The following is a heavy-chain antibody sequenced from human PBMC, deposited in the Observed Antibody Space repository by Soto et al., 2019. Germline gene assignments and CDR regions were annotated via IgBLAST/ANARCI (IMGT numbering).Heavy chain of an antibody. CDR1: GDSVSSNSAA. CDR3: ARGARANYYYYGMDV. Sequence: PSQTLSLTCAISGDSVSSNSAAWNWIRQSPSRGLEWLGRTYYRSRWYNDYAVSVKSRITVNPDTSKNQFSLHLNSVTAADTAVDDCARGARANYYYYGMDVWGQGTTVTVSS. J-gene: IGHJ6*02. D-gene: IGHD3-10*01. V-gene: IGHV6-1*01. CDR2: TYYRSRWYN.